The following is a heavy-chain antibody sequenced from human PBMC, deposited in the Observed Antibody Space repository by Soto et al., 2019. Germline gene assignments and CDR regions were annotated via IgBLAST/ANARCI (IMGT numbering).Heavy chain of an antibody. CDR3: ARHEYGSGRSTTYYYYGMDV. V-gene: IGHV5-10-1*01. CDR2: IDPSDSYT. Sequence: SGESLKISCKGSGYSFTSYWISWLRQMPGKGLEWMGRIDPSDSYTNYSPSFQGHVTISADKSISTAYLQWSSLKASDTAMYYCARHEYGSGRSTTYYYYGMDVWGQGTTVTVSS. D-gene: IGHD3-10*01. J-gene: IGHJ6*02. CDR1: GYSFTSYW.